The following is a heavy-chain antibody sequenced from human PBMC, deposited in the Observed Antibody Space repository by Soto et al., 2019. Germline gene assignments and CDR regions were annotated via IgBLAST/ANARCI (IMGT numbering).Heavy chain of an antibody. V-gene: IGHV1-8*01. CDR1: GYTFTSYD. CDR3: ARTRRVLRFLEWLLPYYYYMDV. Sequence: ASVKVSCKASGYTFTSYDTNWVRQATGQGLEWMGWMNPNSGNTGYAQKFQGRVTMTRNTSISTAYMELSSLRSEDTAVYYCARTRRVLRFLEWLLPYYYYMDVWGKGTTVTVSS. CDR2: MNPNSGNT. D-gene: IGHD3-3*01. J-gene: IGHJ6*03.